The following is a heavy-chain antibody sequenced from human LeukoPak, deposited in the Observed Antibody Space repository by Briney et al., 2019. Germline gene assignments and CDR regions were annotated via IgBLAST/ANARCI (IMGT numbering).Heavy chain of an antibody. CDR3: ARRPYYYYGMDV. V-gene: IGHV4-59*08. CDR1: GGSLSSYY. CDR2: IYYSGST. J-gene: IGHJ6*02. Sequence: SETLSLTCTVSGGSLSSYYWSWIRQPPGKGLEWIGYIYYSGSTNYNPPLKSRVTISVDTSKNQFSLKLSSVTAADTAVYYCARRPYYYYGMDVWGQGTTVTVSS.